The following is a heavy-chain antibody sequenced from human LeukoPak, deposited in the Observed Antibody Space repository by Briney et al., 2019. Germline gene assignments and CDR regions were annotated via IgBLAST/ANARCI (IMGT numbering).Heavy chain of an antibody. V-gene: IGHV3-7*01. Sequence: GGSLRLSCAPSGFTFRNYWMSWVREAPRKGAWWVANIKYDGSERNYVDSVKGRFTISRDNAKISLYLQLNSLRAQDTAVYYCGRIREGGGVDLWGLGTMVIVSS. CDR1: GFTFRNYW. CDR2: IKYDGSER. J-gene: IGHJ3*01. CDR3: GRIREGGGVDL. D-gene: IGHD3-16*01.